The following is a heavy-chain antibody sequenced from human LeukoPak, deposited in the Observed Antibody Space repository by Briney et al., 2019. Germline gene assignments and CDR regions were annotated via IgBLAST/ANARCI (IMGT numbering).Heavy chain of an antibody. V-gene: IGHV1-69*10. CDR2: IIPILGIA. J-gene: IGHJ6*02. CDR1: GGTFSSYA. D-gene: IGHD3-10*01. Sequence: SVKVSCKASGGTFSSYAISWVRQAPGQGLERMGGIIPILGIANYAQKFQGRVTITADKSTSTAYMELSSLRSEDTAVYYCAREQVCITMVRGVYYYYGMDVWGQGTTVTVSS. CDR3: AREQVCITMVRGVYYYYGMDV.